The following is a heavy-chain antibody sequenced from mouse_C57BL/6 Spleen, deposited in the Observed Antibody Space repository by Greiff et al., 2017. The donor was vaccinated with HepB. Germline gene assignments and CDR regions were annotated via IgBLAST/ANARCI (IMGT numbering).Heavy chain of an antibody. J-gene: IGHJ3*01. Sequence: EVKLVESGGGLVKPGGSLKLSCAASGFTFSSYAMSWVRQTPEKRLEWVATISDGGSYTYYPDNVKGRFTISRDNAKNNLYLQMSHLKYEDTAMYYCAREGGYYGYSWFAYWGQGTLVTVSA. CDR1: GFTFSSYA. CDR3: AREGGYYGYSWFAY. CDR2: ISDGGSYT. D-gene: IGHD2-2*01. V-gene: IGHV5-4*01.